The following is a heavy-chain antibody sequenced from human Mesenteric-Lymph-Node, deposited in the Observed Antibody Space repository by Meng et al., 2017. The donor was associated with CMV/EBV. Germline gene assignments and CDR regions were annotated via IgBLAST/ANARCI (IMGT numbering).Heavy chain of an antibody. V-gene: IGHV4-59*01. CDR1: GGSISDYY. CDR3: ARDKRRVNSDYYDTVGHAFDI. Sequence: SETLSLTCTVSGGSISDYYWSWIRQSPGRGLEWIGYIYYRGTTNYNPSLKSRVTIFADTSKNRFSLKLSSVTAADTAVYYCARDKRRVNSDYYDTVGHAFDIWGQGTMVTVSS. J-gene: IGHJ3*02. D-gene: IGHD3-22*01. CDR2: IYYRGTT.